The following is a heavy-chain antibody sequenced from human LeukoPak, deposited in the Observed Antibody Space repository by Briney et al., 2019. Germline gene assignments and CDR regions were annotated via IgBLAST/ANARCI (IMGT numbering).Heavy chain of an antibody. V-gene: IGHV3-7*01. Sequence: GGSLRLPCAASGFTFSSYWMSWVRQAPGKGLEWVANIKQDGSEKYYVDSVKGRFTISRDNAKNSLYLQMNSLRAEDTAVYYCARPYDSSGYPFDYWGQGTLVTVSS. D-gene: IGHD3-22*01. J-gene: IGHJ4*02. CDR1: GFTFSSYW. CDR2: IKQDGSEK. CDR3: ARPYDSSGYPFDY.